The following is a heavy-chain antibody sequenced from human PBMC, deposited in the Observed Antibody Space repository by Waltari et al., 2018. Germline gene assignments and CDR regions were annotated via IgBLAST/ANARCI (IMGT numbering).Heavy chain of an antibody. V-gene: IGHV3-48*01. Sequence: EVQLVESGGGLVQPGGSLRLSCAASAFTFSSYSLHLVRQAPGKGVEWVSYISSSSSTIYYADSVKGRFTISRDNAKNSLYLQMNSLRAEDTAVYYCARDPGVLGYDSSGSEGYWGQGTLVTVSS. D-gene: IGHD3-22*01. J-gene: IGHJ4*02. CDR1: AFTFSSYS. CDR3: ARDPGVLGYDSSGSEGY. CDR2: ISSSSSTI.